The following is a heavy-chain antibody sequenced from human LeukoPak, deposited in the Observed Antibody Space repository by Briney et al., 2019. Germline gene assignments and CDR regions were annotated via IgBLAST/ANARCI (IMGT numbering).Heavy chain of an antibody. CDR1: GFTFSNYA. Sequence: GGSLRLSCAASGFTFSNYAVMWVRQAPGQGLQWVSAITSAGATRYADSVKGRFTISRDNSKNTLYLQMNRLRAEDTAQYFCARDPNGDYIGAFEFWGQGTGVTVSS. CDR2: ITSAGAT. V-gene: IGHV3-23*01. D-gene: IGHD4-17*01. CDR3: ARDPNGDYIGAFEF. J-gene: IGHJ3*01.